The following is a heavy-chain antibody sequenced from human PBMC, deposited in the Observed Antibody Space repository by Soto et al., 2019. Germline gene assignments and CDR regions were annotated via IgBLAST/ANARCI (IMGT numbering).Heavy chain of an antibody. J-gene: IGHJ4*02. CDR1: GFTFSSHA. CDR2: ISGSGSST. Sequence: GGSLRLSCAASGFTFSSHAIYWVRQAPGKGLEWVSAISGSGSSTYYSHSVQGRFTISRDNSKKTLYLQMNSLRAEDTAVYYCARDPTSMIVVGNFDYWGEGTLVTVSS. D-gene: IGHD3-22*01. CDR3: ARDPTSMIVVGNFDY. V-gene: IGHV3-23*01.